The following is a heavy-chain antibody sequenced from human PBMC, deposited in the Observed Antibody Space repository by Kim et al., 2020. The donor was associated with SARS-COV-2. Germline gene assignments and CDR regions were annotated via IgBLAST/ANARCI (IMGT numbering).Heavy chain of an antibody. CDR3: ASNRYYYDSSGNNIPYYYYYGMDV. Sequence: SVKVSCKTSGGTFSNYALSWVRQAPGQGLEWMGGIIPIFATANYPQKFQGRLTISADASTSTAYMELSSLSSEDTAVYYCASNRYYYDSSGNNIPYYYYYGMDVWGQGTTVTVSS. CDR2: IIPIFATA. D-gene: IGHD3-22*01. CDR1: GGTFSNYA. J-gene: IGHJ6*02. V-gene: IGHV1-69*13.